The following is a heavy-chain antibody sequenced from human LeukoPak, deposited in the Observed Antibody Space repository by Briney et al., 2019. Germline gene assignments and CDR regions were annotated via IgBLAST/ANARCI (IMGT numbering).Heavy chain of an antibody. CDR1: GGSMRSYY. J-gene: IGHJ4*02. CDR2: IYYNGGA. V-gene: IGHV4-59*12. CDR3: ARGSTLIRGFDY. Sequence: SETLSLTCIVSGGSMRSYYWSWIRQPPGKGLEWIGNIYYNGGASYNPSLKSRLTISVDTSKNQFPLKLSSVTAADTAVYYCARGSTLIRGFDYWGQGTLVTVSS. D-gene: IGHD3-10*01.